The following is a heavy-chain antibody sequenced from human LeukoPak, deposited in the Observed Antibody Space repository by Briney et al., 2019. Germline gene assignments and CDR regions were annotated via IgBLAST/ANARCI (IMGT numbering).Heavy chain of an antibody. CDR3: AKDSSSYDWGYMDV. CDR1: GFTVSNYA. J-gene: IGHJ6*03. V-gene: IGHV3-23*01. CDR2: IGGSDGRT. Sequence: GGSLRLSCAASGFTVSNYAMSWVRQAPGKGLEWVSLIGGSDGRTRYADSVKGRFTISRDNSKNTLYLEMNSLRAEDTAVYYCAKDSSSYDWGYMDVWGKGTTVTISS. D-gene: IGHD3-22*01.